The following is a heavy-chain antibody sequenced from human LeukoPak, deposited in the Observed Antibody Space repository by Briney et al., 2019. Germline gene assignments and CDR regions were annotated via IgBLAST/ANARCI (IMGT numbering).Heavy chain of an antibody. CDR2: IYYSGST. V-gene: IGHV4-39*01. CDR1: GGSISSSSYY. D-gene: IGHD3-10*01. CDR3: ARHPVIIYYYFDY. Sequence: PSETLSLTCTVSGGSISSSSYYWSWIRQSPGKELEWIGSIYYSGSTYYNPSLRSRVTISVDTSKNQFSLKLSSVTATDTAVYYCARHPVIIYYYFDYWGQGALVTVSS. J-gene: IGHJ4*02.